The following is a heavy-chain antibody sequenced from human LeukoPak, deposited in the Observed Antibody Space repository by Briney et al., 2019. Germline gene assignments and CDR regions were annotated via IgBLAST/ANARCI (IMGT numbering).Heavy chain of an antibody. D-gene: IGHD3-22*01. CDR2: IYSGGGA. V-gene: IGHV3-66*01. CDR3: AKEYYYDSSGYYYLVPVDY. Sequence: GGSLRLSCALSGFIVSSNYMSWVRQAPGKGLEWVSVIYSGGGANYADSVKGRFTISRDKSKNMLYLQMNSLRAEDTAVYYCAKEYYYDSSGYYYLVPVDYWGQGTLVTVSS. CDR1: GFIVSSNY. J-gene: IGHJ4*02.